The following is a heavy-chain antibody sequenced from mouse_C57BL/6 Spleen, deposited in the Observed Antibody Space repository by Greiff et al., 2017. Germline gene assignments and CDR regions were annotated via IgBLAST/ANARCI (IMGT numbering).Heavy chain of an antibody. V-gene: IGHV1-55*01. CDR1: GYTFTSYW. Sequence: QVQLKQPGAELVKPGASVKMSCKASGYTFTSYWITWVKQRPGQGLEWIGDIYPGSGSTNYNEKFKSKATLTVDTSSSTAYMQLSSLTSEDSAVYYCARWTDSSGVFAYWGQGTLVTVSA. CDR2: IYPGSGST. CDR3: ARWTDSSGVFAY. D-gene: IGHD3-2*02. J-gene: IGHJ3*01.